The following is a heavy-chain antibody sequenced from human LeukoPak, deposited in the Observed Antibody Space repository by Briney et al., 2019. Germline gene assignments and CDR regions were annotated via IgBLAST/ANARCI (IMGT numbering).Heavy chain of an antibody. CDR3: ARVGEEGWFDP. CDR2: ISAYNGNT. V-gene: IGHV1-18*01. Sequence: ASVKVSCKASGYTFTSYGISWVRQAPGQGLEWMGWISAYNGNTNYAQKLQGRVTMTRNTSISTAYMELSSLRSEDTAVYYCARVGEEGWFDPWGQGTLVTVSS. J-gene: IGHJ5*02. CDR1: GYTFTSYG.